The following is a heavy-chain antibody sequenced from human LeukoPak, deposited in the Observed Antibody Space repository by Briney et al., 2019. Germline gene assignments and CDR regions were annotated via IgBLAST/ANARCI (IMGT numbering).Heavy chain of an antibody. D-gene: IGHD6-19*01. CDR3: AKGIQQWLTTFDY. CDR1: GFTFSSYS. CDR2: ISSSSSYI. J-gene: IGHJ4*02. V-gene: IGHV3-21*01. Sequence: GGSLRLSCAASGFTFSSYSMNWVRQAPGKGLEWVSSISSSSSYIYYADSVKGRFTISRDNAKNSLYLQMNSLRAEDTAVYYCAKGIQQWLTTFDYWGQGTLVTVSS.